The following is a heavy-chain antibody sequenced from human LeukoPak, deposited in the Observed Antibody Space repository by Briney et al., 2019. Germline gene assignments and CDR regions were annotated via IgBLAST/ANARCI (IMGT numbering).Heavy chain of an antibody. V-gene: IGHV3-21*01. Sequence: GGPLRLSCAASGFTFSSYSMNWVRQAPGKGLEWVSSISSSSSYIYYADSVKGRFTISRDNAKNSLYLQMNSLRAEDTAVYYCARDFYLRYCSGGSCYLPGDAFDIWGQGTMVTVSS. CDR3: ARDFYLRYCSGGSCYLPGDAFDI. CDR2: ISSSSSYI. D-gene: IGHD2-15*01. CDR1: GFTFSSYS. J-gene: IGHJ3*02.